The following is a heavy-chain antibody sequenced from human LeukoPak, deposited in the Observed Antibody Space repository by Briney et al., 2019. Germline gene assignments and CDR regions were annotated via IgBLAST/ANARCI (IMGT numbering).Heavy chain of an antibody. J-gene: IGHJ4*02. V-gene: IGHV3-30-3*01. Sequence: GGSLRLSCAASGFTFSSYAMHWVRQAPDKGLEWMAVISDGGSDKYYADSVRGRFTISRDNSENTLSLQMSSLRAEDTAVYYCARGISSGIVVTAIAYWGQRTLVTVSS. CDR2: ISDGGSDK. CDR3: ARGISSGIVVTAIAY. CDR1: GFTFSSYA. D-gene: IGHD2-21*02.